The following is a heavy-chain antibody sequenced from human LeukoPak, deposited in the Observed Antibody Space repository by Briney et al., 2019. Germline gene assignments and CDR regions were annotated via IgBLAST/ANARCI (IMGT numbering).Heavy chain of an antibody. D-gene: IGHD1-26*01. V-gene: IGHV4-39*07. CDR2: IYYSGST. CDR3: ASATFGSSHRFTRWFDP. Sequence: SETLSLTCTVSGGSISSSSYYWGWIRQPPGKGLEWIGSIYYSGSTYYNPFLKSRVTISVDKSKNQFSLKLSSVTAADTAVYYCASATFGSSHRFTRWFDPWGQGTLVTVSS. CDR1: GGSISSSSYY. J-gene: IGHJ5*02.